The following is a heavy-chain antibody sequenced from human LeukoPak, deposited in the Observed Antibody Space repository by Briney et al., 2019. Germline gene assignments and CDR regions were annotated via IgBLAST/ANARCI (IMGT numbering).Heavy chain of an antibody. Sequence: GGSLRLSCAVSGFPFDMYWMHWVRQPPGGELVWVSRIDTGGSNAYYAESMKGRFTTSRDNAKNTLYLEMNSLRPGDTAVYYRARSSGSYDSGGYTDFWGQGTLVTVSS. D-gene: IGHD3-22*01. CDR1: GFPFDMYW. J-gene: IGHJ4*02. CDR3: ARSSGSYDSGGYTDF. CDR2: IDTGGSNA. V-gene: IGHV3-74*01.